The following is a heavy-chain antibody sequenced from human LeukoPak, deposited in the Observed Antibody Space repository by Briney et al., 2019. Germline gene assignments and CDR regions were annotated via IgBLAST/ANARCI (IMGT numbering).Heavy chain of an antibody. D-gene: IGHD5-12*01. CDR1: GFTFSSYW. CDR3: ARDKDSGYDYFDY. Sequence: GGSLRLSCAASGFTFSSYWMSWVRQAPGKGLEWVDNIKQDGSEKYYVDSVKGRFTISRDNAKNSLYLQMNSLRAEDTAVYYCARDKDSGYDYFDYWGQGTLVTVSS. V-gene: IGHV3-7*01. CDR2: IKQDGSEK. J-gene: IGHJ4*02.